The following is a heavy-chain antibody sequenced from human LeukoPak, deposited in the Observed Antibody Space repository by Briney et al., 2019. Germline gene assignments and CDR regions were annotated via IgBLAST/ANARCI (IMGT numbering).Heavy chain of an antibody. CDR2: IYYSGST. D-gene: IGHD6-13*01. V-gene: IGHV4-31*03. Sequence: SETLSLTCTVSGGSISSGGYYWSWIRQHPGKGLEWIGYIYYSGSTYYNPSLKSRVTISVDTSKNQFSLKLSSVTAADTAVFYCARSGIAAAGFDYWGQGTLVTVSS. J-gene: IGHJ4*02. CDR1: GGSISSGGYY. CDR3: ARSGIAAAGFDY.